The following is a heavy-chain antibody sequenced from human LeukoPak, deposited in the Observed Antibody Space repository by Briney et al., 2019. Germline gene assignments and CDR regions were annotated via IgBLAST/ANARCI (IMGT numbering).Heavy chain of an antibody. D-gene: IGHD7-27*01. CDR1: GFTFSSYA. J-gene: IGHJ4*02. Sequence: GGSLRLSCAASGFTFSSYAMHWVRQAPGEGLEWVAVISYDGSNKYYADSVKGRFTISRDNSKNTLYLQMNSLRAEDTAVYYCARWTELGGFDYWGQGTLVTVSS. CDR3: ARWTELGGFDY. V-gene: IGHV3-30-3*01. CDR2: ISYDGSNK.